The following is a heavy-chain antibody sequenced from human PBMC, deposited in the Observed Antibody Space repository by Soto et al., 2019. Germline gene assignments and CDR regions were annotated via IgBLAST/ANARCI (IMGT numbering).Heavy chain of an antibody. CDR2: TYYRSKWYS. D-gene: IGHD3-10*01. CDR1: GDSVSSNSAT. J-gene: IGHJ4*02. V-gene: IGHV6-1*01. CDR3: PRDNRVRTMEHFDC. Sequence: PSQTLSLTCAISGDSVSSNSATWHWIRQSPSRGLEWLGRTYYRSKWYSDYATSVNSRITINPDTSKNQFSVQLKSDTPEDTAVYYCPRDNRVRTMEHFDCWGQGTQVNVSS.